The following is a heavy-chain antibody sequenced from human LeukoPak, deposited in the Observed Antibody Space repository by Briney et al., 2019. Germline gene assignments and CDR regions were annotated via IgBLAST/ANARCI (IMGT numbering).Heavy chain of an antibody. J-gene: IGHJ3*02. Sequence: SETLSLTCAVYGGSFSGYYWSWIRQPPGKGLEWIGEINHSGSTNYNPSLKSRVTIPVDTSKNQFSLKLSSVTAADTAVYYCASTRGDWLLDAFDIWGQGTMVTASS. D-gene: IGHD3/OR15-3a*01. V-gene: IGHV4-34*01. CDR2: INHSGST. CDR1: GGSFSGYY. CDR3: ASTRGDWLLDAFDI.